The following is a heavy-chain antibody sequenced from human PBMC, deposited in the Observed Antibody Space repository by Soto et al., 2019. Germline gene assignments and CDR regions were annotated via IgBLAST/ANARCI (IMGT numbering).Heavy chain of an antibody. CDR1: GGSFRGYY. Sequence: SETLSLTCAVYGGSFRGYYWSWIRQPPGKGLEWIGEINHSGSTSYNPSLKSRVTISLDTPKSQFSLKLSSVTAADTAVYYCASEQSQGYWGQGTLVTVSS. CDR3: ASEQSQGY. V-gene: IGHV4-34*01. D-gene: IGHD4-4*01. CDR2: INHSGST. J-gene: IGHJ4*02.